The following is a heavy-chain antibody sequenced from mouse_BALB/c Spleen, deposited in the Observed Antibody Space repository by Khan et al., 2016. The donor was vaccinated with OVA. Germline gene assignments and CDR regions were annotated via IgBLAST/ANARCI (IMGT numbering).Heavy chain of an antibody. Sequence: QVQLQQSGAELAKPGASVKMSCKASGYTFTTYWMHWVKQRPGQGLEWIGYINPTSGYTDYNEKFKDRATLSADKSSSTAYMQLSSRTSEDSAVYYCTRDRIDYWGQGTTLTVSA. CDR3: TRDRIDY. V-gene: IGHV1-7*01. CDR1: GYTFTTYW. CDR2: INPTSGYT. J-gene: IGHJ2*01.